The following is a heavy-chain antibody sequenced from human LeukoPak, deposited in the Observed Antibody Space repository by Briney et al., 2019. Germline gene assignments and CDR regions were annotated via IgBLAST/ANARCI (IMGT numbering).Heavy chain of an antibody. CDR3: AREASSGWGYYYYYMDV. J-gene: IGHJ6*03. CDR1: GFIFDAHD. V-gene: IGHV3-30*02. CDR2: IRSDGYHT. D-gene: IGHD6-19*01. Sequence: PGGSLRLSCGASGFIFDAHDMHWVRQAPGKGLEWVAFIRSDGYHTYYADSVKGRFTISRDNAKNSLYLQMNSLRAEDTAVYYCAREASSGWGYYYYYMDVWGNGTTVTVSS.